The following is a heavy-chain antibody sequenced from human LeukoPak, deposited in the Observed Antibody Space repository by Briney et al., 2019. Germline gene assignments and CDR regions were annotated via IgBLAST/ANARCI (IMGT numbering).Heavy chain of an antibody. V-gene: IGHV3-23*01. J-gene: IGHJ6*03. CDR2: INGSGGST. D-gene: IGHD3-10*01. Sequence: GGSLRLSCAASGFTFSSYAMSWVRQAPGKGLEWVSDINGSGGSTYYADSVKGRFTISRDNSKNTLYLQMNSLRAEDTAVYYCARERSEIITMVRGVINGGYYYYYYMDVWGKGTTVTISS. CDR3: ARERSEIITMVRGVINGGYYYYYYMDV. CDR1: GFTFSSYA.